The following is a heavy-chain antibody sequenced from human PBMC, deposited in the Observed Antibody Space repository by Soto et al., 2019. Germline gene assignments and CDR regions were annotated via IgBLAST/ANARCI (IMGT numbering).Heavy chain of an antibody. CDR3: ARLRRDGQTGYAFDI. J-gene: IGHJ3*02. CDR1: GGSISSSNYY. D-gene: IGHD7-27*01. Sequence: QLQLQESGPGLVKPSETLSLTCTVSGGSISSSNYYWGWIRQPPGEGLEWIGNIYKSGSTDYNPSLKSRVTISVDTSKNQFSLKLSSVTAADTVMYYCARLRRDGQTGYAFDIWGRGTMVTVSS. CDR2: IYKSGST. V-gene: IGHV4-39*01.